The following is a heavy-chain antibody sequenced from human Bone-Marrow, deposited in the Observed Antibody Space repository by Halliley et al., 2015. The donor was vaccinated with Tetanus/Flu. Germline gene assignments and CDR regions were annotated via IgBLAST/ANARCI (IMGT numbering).Heavy chain of an antibody. J-gene: IGHJ5*01. D-gene: IGHD3-10*01. CDR3: ASTQYNYYSFVSPLGFWFYC. V-gene: IGHV3-53*01. Sequence: YADSVKGRFPISRDNSKNTVDLQMNSLGADDTAVYYCASTQYNYYSFVSPLGFWFYCWGQGTLVSVSS.